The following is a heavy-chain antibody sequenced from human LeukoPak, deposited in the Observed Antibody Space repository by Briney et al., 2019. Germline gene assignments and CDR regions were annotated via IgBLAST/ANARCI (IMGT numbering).Heavy chain of an antibody. Sequence: SETLSLTCTVSGGSISSYYWSWIRQPPGQGLEWIGYIYYSGSTNYNPSLKSRVTISVDTSKNQFSLKLSSVTAADTAVYYCARVGGTMVRGVIPGRYYMDVWGKGTTVTVSS. CDR1: GGSISSYY. V-gene: IGHV4-59*01. J-gene: IGHJ6*03. CDR2: IYYSGST. D-gene: IGHD3-10*01. CDR3: ARVGGTMVRGVIPGRYYMDV.